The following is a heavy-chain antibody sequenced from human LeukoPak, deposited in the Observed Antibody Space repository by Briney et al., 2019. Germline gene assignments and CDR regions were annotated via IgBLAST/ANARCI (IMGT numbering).Heavy chain of an antibody. CDR3: ARDWQYCSVGSCSYYFDS. J-gene: IGHJ4*02. Sequence: PSETLSLTCTVSGGSISSYYWSWIRQPAGKGLEWIGRIYISGSTNYNPSLNSRVTISVDKSKNYFSLKLSSVTAADTALYYCARDWQYCSVGSCSYYFDSWGRGALVTVSS. D-gene: IGHD2-15*01. V-gene: IGHV4-4*07. CDR2: IYISGST. CDR1: GGSISSYY.